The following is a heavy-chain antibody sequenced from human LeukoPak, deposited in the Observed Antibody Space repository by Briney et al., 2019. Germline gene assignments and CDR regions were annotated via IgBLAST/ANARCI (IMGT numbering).Heavy chain of an antibody. D-gene: IGHD3-16*01. CDR2: IYYSGNT. J-gene: IGHJ4*02. V-gene: IGHV4-61*05. CDR3: AGPGGAFDY. CDR1: GGSISSSSYY. Sequence: ASETLSLTCTVSGGSISSSSYYWGWIRQPPGKGLEWIGYIYYSGNTNYNPSLKSRVTISVDTSKNQFSLKLSSVTAADTAVYYCAGPGGAFDYWGQGTLVTVSS.